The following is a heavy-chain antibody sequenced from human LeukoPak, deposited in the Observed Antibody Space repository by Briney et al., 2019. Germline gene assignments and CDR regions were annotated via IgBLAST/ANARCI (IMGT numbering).Heavy chain of an antibody. Sequence: GGSLRLSCAASGFTFSSYAMHWVRQAPGKGLEWVAVISYDGSNKYYADSVKGRFTISRYNSKNTLYLQMNSLRAEDTAVYYCAATFRDGYNYGPAFDYWGQGTLVTVSS. CDR3: AATFRDGYNYGPAFDY. CDR1: GFTFSSYA. V-gene: IGHV3-30*04. CDR2: ISYDGSNK. J-gene: IGHJ4*02. D-gene: IGHD5-24*01.